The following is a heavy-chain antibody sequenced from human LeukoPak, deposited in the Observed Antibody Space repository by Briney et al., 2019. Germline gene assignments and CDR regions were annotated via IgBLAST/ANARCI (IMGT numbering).Heavy chain of an antibody. J-gene: IGHJ1*01. CDR2: ISSSGSTI. CDR1: GFTFSSYG. CDR3: ARDSYYYDSSGLITEYFQH. D-gene: IGHD3-22*01. Sequence: RSLRLSCAASGFTFSSYGMHWVRQAPGKGLEWVSYISSSGSTIYYADSVKGRFTISRDNAKNSLYLQMNSLRAEDTAVYYCARDSYYYDSSGLITEYFQHWGQGTLVTVSS. V-gene: IGHV3-48*04.